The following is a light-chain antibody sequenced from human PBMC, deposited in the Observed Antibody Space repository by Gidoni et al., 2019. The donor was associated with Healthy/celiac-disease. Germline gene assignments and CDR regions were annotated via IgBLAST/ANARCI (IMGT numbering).Light chain of an antibody. CDR1: QGISSA. CDR3: QQFNSYPPT. V-gene: IGKV1-13*02. Sequence: AIQLTQSPSSLSASVGDRVTITCRASQGISSALAWYQQKPGKAPKLLIYDASSLESGVPSRFSGSGSGTDFTLTISSLQPEDFATYYCQQFNSYPPTFGQXTRLEIK. CDR2: DAS. J-gene: IGKJ5*01.